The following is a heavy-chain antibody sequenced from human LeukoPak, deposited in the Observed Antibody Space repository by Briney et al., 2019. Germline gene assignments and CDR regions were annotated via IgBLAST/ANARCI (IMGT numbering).Heavy chain of an antibody. CDR2: INEDGSDE. CDR3: AISGGSF. CDR1: EFTFSSYW. Sequence: PGGSLRLSCAPSEFTFSSYWMSWVRQVPGKGLEWVASINEDGSDEYYVDSVKGRFTISRDNAKNSLYLQMNSLRAEDTAVYYCAISGGSFWDQGTIVIVSS. V-gene: IGHV3-7*01. J-gene: IGHJ3*01. D-gene: IGHD3-10*01.